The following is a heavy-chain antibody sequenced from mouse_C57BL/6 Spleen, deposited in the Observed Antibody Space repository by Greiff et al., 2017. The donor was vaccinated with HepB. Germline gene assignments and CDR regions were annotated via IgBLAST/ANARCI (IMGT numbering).Heavy chain of an antibody. CDR1: GYTFTSYW. D-gene: IGHD1-1*01. J-gene: IGHJ3*01. Sequence: VQLQQPGAELVMPWASVKLSCKASGYTFTSYWMHWVKQRPGQGLEWIGEIDPSDSYTNYNQKFKGKSTLTVDKSSSTAYMQLSSLTSEDSAVYYGARSNYCGSSLAWFAYWGQGTLVTVSA. CDR2: IDPSDSYT. V-gene: IGHV1-69*01. CDR3: ARSNYCGSSLAWFAY.